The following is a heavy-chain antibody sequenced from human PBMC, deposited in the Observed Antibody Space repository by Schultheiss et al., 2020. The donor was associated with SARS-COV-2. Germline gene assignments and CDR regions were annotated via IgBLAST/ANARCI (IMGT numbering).Heavy chain of an antibody. V-gene: IGHV3-33*08. CDR1: GFTFSGSA. D-gene: IGHD6-19*01. CDR2: IWYDGSNK. Sequence: GESLKISCAASGFTFSGSAMHWVRQAPGKGLEWVAVIWYDGSNKYYADSVKGRFTISRDNSKNTLYLQMNSLRAEDTAVYYCARRGPYSSGWYNYDMDVWGQGTTVTVSS. J-gene: IGHJ6*02. CDR3: ARRGPYSSGWYNYDMDV.